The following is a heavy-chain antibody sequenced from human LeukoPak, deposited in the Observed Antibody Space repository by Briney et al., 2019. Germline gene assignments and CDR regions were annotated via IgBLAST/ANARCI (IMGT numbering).Heavy chain of an antibody. J-gene: IGHJ4*02. CDR3: ARDPKPDILTFGGPPGGYFDS. Sequence: ASVKVSCKASGGTFTNYAINWVRQAPGQGLQWMGRTIPIFGLANYAPSFQDRVTITADKSTGTASMELSSLSSEDTAVYYCARDPKPDILTFGGPPGGYFDSWGQGTLVLVSS. D-gene: IGHD3-16*01. CDR2: TIPIFGLA. CDR1: GGTFTNYA. V-gene: IGHV1-69*04.